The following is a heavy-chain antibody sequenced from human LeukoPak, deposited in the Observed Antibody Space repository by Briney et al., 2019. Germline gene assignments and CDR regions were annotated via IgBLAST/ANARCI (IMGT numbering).Heavy chain of an antibody. CDR3: ARGEGELGSGRSYYYYYMDV. Sequence: SETLSLTCAVYGGSFSGYYWSWIRQPPGKGLEWIGEINHSGSTNYNPSLKSRVTISVDTSKNQFSLKLSSVTAADTAVYYCARGEGELGSGRSYYYYYMDVWGKGTTVTVSS. J-gene: IGHJ6*03. CDR1: GGSFSGYY. D-gene: IGHD3-10*01. CDR2: INHSGST. V-gene: IGHV4-34*01.